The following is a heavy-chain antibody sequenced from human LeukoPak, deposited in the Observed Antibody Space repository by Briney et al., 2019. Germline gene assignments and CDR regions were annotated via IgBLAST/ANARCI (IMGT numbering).Heavy chain of an antibody. CDR2: ISHDGSNK. Sequence: QPGGSLRLSCSASGFTVSSYGIRWVRQAPGKGLEWGAVISHDGSNKYYADSVKGRFTISRDNSKNTLYLQMNSLRAEDTAVYYCAKDPVARDEYFQHWGQGTLVTVSS. CDR3: AKDPVARDEYFQH. CDR1: GFTVSSYG. V-gene: IGHV3-30*18. J-gene: IGHJ1*01. D-gene: IGHD6-19*01.